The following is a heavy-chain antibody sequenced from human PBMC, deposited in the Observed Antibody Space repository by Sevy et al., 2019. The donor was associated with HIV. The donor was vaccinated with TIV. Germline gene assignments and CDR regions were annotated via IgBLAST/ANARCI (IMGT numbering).Heavy chain of an antibody. CDR1: GFTFSSYA. CDR2: ISGSGGST. V-gene: IGHV3-23*01. Sequence: GGSLRLSCAASGFTFSSYAMSWVCQAPGKGLEWVSAISGSGGSTYYADSVKGRFTISRDNSKNTLYLQMNSLRAEDTAVYYCAKEGRVTYYYDSSGYYYVDYWGQGTLVTVSS. D-gene: IGHD3-22*01. CDR3: AKEGRVTYYYDSSGYYYVDY. J-gene: IGHJ4*02.